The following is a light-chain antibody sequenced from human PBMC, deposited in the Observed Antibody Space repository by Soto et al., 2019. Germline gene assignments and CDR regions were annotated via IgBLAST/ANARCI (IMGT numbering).Light chain of an antibody. J-gene: IGLJ1*01. CDR3: CSYAGNFYV. V-gene: IGLV2-23*01. Sequence: QSVLTQPASVSGSPGQSITISCTGTSSDVGSYNLVSWYQQHPGKAPKLMIYEGSKRPSGLSDRFSGSKSGNTASLTISGLQAEDEADYYCCSYAGNFYVFGTGTKVTVL. CDR2: EGS. CDR1: SSDVGSYNL.